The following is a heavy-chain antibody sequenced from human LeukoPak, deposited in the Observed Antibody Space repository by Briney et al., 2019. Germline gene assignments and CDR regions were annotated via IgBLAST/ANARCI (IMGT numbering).Heavy chain of an antibody. V-gene: IGHV1-58*01. D-gene: IGHD3-22*01. CDR1: GFTFTSSA. Sequence: ASVTVSCKASGFTFTSSAVEWVRQARGQGLEWIGWIFVGSGNTNYAQKFQGRVTITRDMSTSTAYMELSSLRSEDTAVYYCAASPDYYDSSGYSYYFDYWGQGTLVTVSS. CDR3: AASPDYYDSSGYSYYFDY. CDR2: IFVGSGNT. J-gene: IGHJ4*02.